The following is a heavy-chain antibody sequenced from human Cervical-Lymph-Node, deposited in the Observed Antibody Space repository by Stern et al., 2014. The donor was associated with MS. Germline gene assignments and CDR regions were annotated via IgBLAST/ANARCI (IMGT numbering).Heavy chain of an antibody. CDR3: ARELSGMYGMDD. V-gene: IGHV4-31*03. J-gene: IGHJ6*02. CDR1: GGSINNGDYY. Sequence: VQLVESGPGLVKPSQTLSLTCTVSGGSINNGDYYWSWVRQHPGKGLEWLGYIYYSGATYYNPSLKGRLTISVDTSKRHFSLKLTSVTAADTAVYYCARELSGMYGMDDWGQGTTVTVSS. CDR2: IYYSGAT. D-gene: IGHD1-1*01.